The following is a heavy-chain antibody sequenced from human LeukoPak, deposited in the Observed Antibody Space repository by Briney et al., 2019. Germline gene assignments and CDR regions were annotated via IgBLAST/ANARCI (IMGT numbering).Heavy chain of an antibody. Sequence: GGSLRLSCAASGFTFSSYSMNWVRQAPGKGLEWVSYISSSSSTIYYADSVKGRFTISRDNAKNSLYLQMNSLRAEDTAVYYCARTGILTGYYISRDAFDIWGQGTMVTVSS. D-gene: IGHD3-9*01. J-gene: IGHJ3*02. CDR1: GFTFSSYS. V-gene: IGHV3-48*01. CDR2: ISSSSSTI. CDR3: ARTGILTGYYISRDAFDI.